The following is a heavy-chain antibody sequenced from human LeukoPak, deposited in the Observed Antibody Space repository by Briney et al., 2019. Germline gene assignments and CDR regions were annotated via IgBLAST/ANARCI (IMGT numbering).Heavy chain of an antibody. CDR1: GGSINSGGYY. D-gene: IGHD5-18*01. J-gene: IGHJ4*02. CDR3: VRWDTAMVISSSFFDY. V-gene: IGHV4-31*02. CDR2: SYYSGNT. Sequence: SETLSLTCTVSGGSINSGGYYWSWIRQHPGKGLEWIGYSYYSGNTYYNPSLKSPVTLSVDTSKNQFSLKVISVTAADTAVYYCVRWDTAMVISSSFFDYWGQGTLVTVSS.